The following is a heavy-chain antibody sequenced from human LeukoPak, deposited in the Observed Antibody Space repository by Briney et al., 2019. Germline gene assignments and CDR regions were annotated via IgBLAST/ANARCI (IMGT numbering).Heavy chain of an antibody. CDR2: ISTYNGNT. J-gene: IGHJ4*02. CDR1: GYTFTSYG. V-gene: IGHV1-18*01. Sequence: ASVKVSCKAFGYTFTSYGITWVRQAPGQGLEWMGWISTYNGNTNYAQKFQGRVTMTTDTSTSTAYMDLSSLRSDDTAVYYCARRRWDQWLATFDYWGQGTLVTVSS. CDR3: ARRRWDQWLATFDY. D-gene: IGHD6-19*01.